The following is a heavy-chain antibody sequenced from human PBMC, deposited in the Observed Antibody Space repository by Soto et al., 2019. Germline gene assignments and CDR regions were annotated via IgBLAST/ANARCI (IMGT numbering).Heavy chain of an antibody. CDR1: GGTFSSYA. CDR3: ARDKDRPQLGGNYYYIMDV. V-gene: IGHV1-69*12. J-gene: IGHJ6*02. CDR2: IMPIFGTP. D-gene: IGHD3-10*01. Sequence: QVQLVQSGSEVKKPGSSVKVSCKASGGTFSSYAISWVRQVPGQGLEWMGGIMPIFGTPDYAQKFQGRVTITADESTSIAYMELSSLRSEDTGVYYCARDKDRPQLGGNYYYIMDVWGLGTTVTVSS.